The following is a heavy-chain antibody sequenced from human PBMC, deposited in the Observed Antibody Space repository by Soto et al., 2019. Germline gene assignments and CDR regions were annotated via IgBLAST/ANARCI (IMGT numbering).Heavy chain of an antibody. V-gene: IGHV4-38-2*01. J-gene: IGHJ4*02. Sequence: PSETLSLTCAVSSYSISSGHYLALLRQPPGKVLEWIGSIFHTGSTYYNPSLKSRVTMSVDTSKNRFSLKLSSVTAADTAVYYCASCSGSYYEFDYWGQGTLVTVSS. D-gene: IGHD1-26*01. CDR2: IFHTGST. CDR3: ASCSGSYYEFDY. CDR1: SYSISSGHY.